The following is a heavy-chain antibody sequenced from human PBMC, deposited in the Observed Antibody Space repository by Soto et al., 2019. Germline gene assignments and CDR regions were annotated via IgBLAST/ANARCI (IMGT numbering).Heavy chain of an antibody. CDR2: ISYDGSNK. CDR1: GFTFSSYA. CDR3: ARDGNYYDSSGYCDY. V-gene: IGHV3-30-3*01. D-gene: IGHD3-22*01. J-gene: IGHJ4*02. Sequence: GGSLRLSCAASGFTFSSYAMHWVRQAPGKGLEWVAVISYDGSNKYYADSVKGRFTISRDNSKNTLYLQMNSLRAEDTAVYYCARDGNYYDSSGYCDYWGQGTLVTVSS.